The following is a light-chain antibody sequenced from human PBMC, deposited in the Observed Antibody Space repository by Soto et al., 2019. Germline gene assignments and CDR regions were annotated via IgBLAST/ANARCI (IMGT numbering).Light chain of an antibody. CDR1: QSVSSY. CDR3: QQRSNWPPT. J-gene: IGKJ1*01. Sequence: EMVLTQSPATLSLSPVGIATLCFMASQSVSSYLAWYQQKPGQAPRLLIYDASNRATGIPARFSGSGSGTDFTLTISSLEPEDFAVYYCQQRSNWPPTFGQGTKVDIK. V-gene: IGKV3-11*01. CDR2: DAS.